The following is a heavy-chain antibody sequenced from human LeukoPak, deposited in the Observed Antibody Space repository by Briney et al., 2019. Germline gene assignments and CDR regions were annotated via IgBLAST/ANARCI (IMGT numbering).Heavy chain of an antibody. V-gene: IGHV4-39*01. D-gene: IGHD4-17*01. CDR1: GGSISSYY. CDR3: ARHYGP. J-gene: IGHJ5*02. CDR2: IYHSGST. Sequence: PSETLSLTCTVSGGSISSYYWGWIRQPPGKGLEWIGSIYHSGSTYYNPSLKSRVTISADTSRNQFSLNLSSVTAADTAVYYCARHYGPWGQGTLVAVSS.